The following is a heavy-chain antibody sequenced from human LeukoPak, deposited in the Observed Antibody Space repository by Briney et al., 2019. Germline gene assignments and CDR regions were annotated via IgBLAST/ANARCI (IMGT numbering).Heavy chain of an antibody. CDR1: GFIFTDYW. D-gene: IGHD6-13*01. Sequence: GGSLRLSCAASGFIFTDYWMNWVRQAPGKGLEWVSVIYSGGSTYYADSVKGRFTISRDNSKNTLYLQMNSLRAEDTAVYYCASSQNSIAAPVNWGQGTLVTVSS. V-gene: IGHV3-53*01. CDR3: ASSQNSIAAPVN. J-gene: IGHJ4*02. CDR2: IYSGGST.